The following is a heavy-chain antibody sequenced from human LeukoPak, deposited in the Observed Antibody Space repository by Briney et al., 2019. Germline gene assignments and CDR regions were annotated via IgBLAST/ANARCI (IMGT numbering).Heavy chain of an antibody. J-gene: IGHJ6*02. CDR1: GYTFTSYG. Sequence: ASVKVSCKASGYTFTSYGISWVRQAPGQGLEWMGWISAYNGNTNYAQKLQGRVTMTTDTSTSTAYMELRSLRSDDTAVYYCARDQNIVATMDPGYGMDVWGQGTTVTVSS. V-gene: IGHV1-18*01. CDR2: ISAYNGNT. CDR3: ARDQNIVATMDPGYGMDV. D-gene: IGHD5-12*01.